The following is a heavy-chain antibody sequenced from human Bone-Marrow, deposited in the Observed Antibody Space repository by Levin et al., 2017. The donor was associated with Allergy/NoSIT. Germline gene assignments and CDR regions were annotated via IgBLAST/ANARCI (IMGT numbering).Heavy chain of an antibody. CDR3: ARGADWNDEGYYFDY. CDR2: NYYSGTT. Sequence: SETLSLTCSVSGDSISSGGYYWSWIRHLPGKGLEWIGYNYYSGTTYHNPSLKSRASISFDVSVNQFSLKLSSVTAADTALYYCARGADWNDEGYYFDYWGQGTLVTVSS. CDR1: GDSISSGGYY. V-gene: IGHV4-31*03. D-gene: IGHD1-1*01. J-gene: IGHJ4*02.